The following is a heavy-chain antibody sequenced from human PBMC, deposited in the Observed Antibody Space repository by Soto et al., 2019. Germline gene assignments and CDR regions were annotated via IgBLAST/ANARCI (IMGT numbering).Heavy chain of an antibody. J-gene: IGHJ4*02. CDR1: GVTFSNYA. CDR2: LSGSGGTT. CDR3: ATEMGATQGPFDN. D-gene: IGHD1-26*01. V-gene: IGHV3-23*01. Sequence: EVQLLESGGGLVQPGGSLRLSCTVSGVTFSNYAMNWVRQAPGKGLEWVSSLSGSGGTTYYADSVKGRFIISRDNSKNTVYLQMNSLRVEDTAVYYCATEMGATQGPFDNWGQGTLVTVSS.